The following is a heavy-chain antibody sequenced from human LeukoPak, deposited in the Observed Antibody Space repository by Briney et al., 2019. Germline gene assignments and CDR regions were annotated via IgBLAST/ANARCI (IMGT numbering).Heavy chain of an antibody. J-gene: IGHJ4*02. Sequence: PSETLSLTCAVYGGSFSGYYWSWIRQPPGKGLEWIGEINHSGSTNYNPSFKSRVTISVDTSKNQFSLKLSSVTAADTAVYYCARAVGVTPSPFDYWGQGTLVTVSS. V-gene: IGHV4-34*01. CDR1: GGSFSGYY. CDR3: ARAVGVTPSPFDY. CDR2: INHSGST. D-gene: IGHD1-26*01.